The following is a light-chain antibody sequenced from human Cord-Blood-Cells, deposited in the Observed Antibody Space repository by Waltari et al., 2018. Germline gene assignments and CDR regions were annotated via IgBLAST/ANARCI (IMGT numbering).Light chain of an antibody. CDR3: CSYAGSSTFGV. CDR2: EGS. Sequence: QPALTQPASVSGSPGQSITISCTRTSSDVACHKLVSWYQQHPGKAPKLMIYEGSKRTSGVSNRVSGSKSGNTASLTISVLQAEDEADYYCCSYAGSSTFGVFGGGTKLTVL. J-gene: IGLJ2*01. CDR1: SSDVACHKL. V-gene: IGLV2-23*03.